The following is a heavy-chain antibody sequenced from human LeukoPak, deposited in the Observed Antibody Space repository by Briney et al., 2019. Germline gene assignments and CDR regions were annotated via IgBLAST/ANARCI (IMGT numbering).Heavy chain of an antibody. J-gene: IGHJ4*02. CDR3: GRGPGRRGNDY. CDR1: GYPFNTYD. CDR2: MNPNSGNT. V-gene: IGHV1-8*01. Sequence: VASVKVSCKASGYPFNTYDINWVRQATGQGLEWMGWMNPNSGNTGYAPKFQGRVTMTRNSSISTAYMELSSLSSEDTAVYYCGRGPGRRGNDYGGQGTLVTVSS. D-gene: IGHD1-26*01.